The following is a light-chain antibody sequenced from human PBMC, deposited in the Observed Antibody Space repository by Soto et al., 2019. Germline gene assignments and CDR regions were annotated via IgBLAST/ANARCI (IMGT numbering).Light chain of an antibody. Sequence: IQLTQSPSSLSASVGDRVTITCRASQGTTSYLAWYQQKPGKAPKLLIYASSTLQSGVPSRFSGSGSGTDFTLTISSLQPEDFATYYCQQLNGYPITFGQGIRLEIK. J-gene: IGKJ5*01. V-gene: IGKV1-9*01. CDR1: QGTTSY. CDR3: QQLNGYPIT. CDR2: ASS.